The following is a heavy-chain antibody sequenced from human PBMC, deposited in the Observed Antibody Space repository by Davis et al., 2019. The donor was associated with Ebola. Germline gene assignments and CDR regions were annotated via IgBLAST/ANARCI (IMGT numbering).Heavy chain of an antibody. D-gene: IGHD6-13*01. CDR3: ARDLVKGYSSSWDGTDY. J-gene: IGHJ4*02. Sequence: MPSETLSLTCAVSGGSISSSNWWSWVRQPPGKGLEWIGDIYHSGSTNYNPSLKSRVTISVDKSKNQFSLKLSSVTAADTAVYYCARDLVKGYSSSWDGTDYWGQGTLVTVSS. V-gene: IGHV4-4*02. CDR1: GGSISSSNW. CDR2: IYHSGST.